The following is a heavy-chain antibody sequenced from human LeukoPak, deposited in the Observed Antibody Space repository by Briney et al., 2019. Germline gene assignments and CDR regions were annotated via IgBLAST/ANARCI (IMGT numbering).Heavy chain of an antibody. Sequence: SETLSLTCAVYGGSFSGYYWSWIRQPPGKGLEWIGSIYHSGSTYYNPSLKSRVTVSVDTSKNQFSLKLSSVTAADTAVYYCARKLPSIAAATNWFDPWGQGTLVTVSS. CDR3: ARKLPSIAAATNWFDP. CDR2: IYHSGST. V-gene: IGHV4-34*01. D-gene: IGHD6-13*01. CDR1: GGSFSGYY. J-gene: IGHJ5*02.